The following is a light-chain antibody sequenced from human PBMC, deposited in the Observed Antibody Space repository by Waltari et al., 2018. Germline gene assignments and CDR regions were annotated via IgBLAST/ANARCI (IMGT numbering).Light chain of an antibody. Sequence: QSVLTQPPSVSAAPGQRVTISCSGGRYNVGNNYVSWYLQLPGTAPKLLIYENTVRPPGIPGRFSGSKSGTSATLDITGLQAGDEADYYCGTWDSSLSGAVFGGGTHLTVL. CDR2: ENT. V-gene: IGLV1-51*02. CDR3: GTWDSSLSGAV. J-gene: IGLJ7*01. CDR1: RYNVGNNY.